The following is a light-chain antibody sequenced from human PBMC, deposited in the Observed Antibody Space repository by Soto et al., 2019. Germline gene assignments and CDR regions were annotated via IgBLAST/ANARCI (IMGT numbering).Light chain of an antibody. CDR1: SSDIGSNT. V-gene: IGLV1-44*01. CDR2: DQN. Sequence: QSVLTQPPSASGTPGQRVTISCSGSSSDIGSNTVNWYQHLPGTAPKLLIYDQNQRPSGVPDRFSGSKSGTSASLAISGLQSEDEGDYYCAVCDDSLAGRVFGGGTKVTVL. J-gene: IGLJ2*01. CDR3: AVCDDSLAGRV.